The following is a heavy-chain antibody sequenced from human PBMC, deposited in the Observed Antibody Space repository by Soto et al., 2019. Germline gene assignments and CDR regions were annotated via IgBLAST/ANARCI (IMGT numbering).Heavy chain of an antibody. D-gene: IGHD6-19*01. CDR2: ISAYNGNT. CDR3: ARHRRYSSGWQGFDY. Sequence: ASVKVSCKASGYTFTSYGISWVRQAPGQGLEWMGWISAYNGNTNYAQKLQGRVTMTTDTSTSTAYMELRSLRSDDTAVYYCARHRRYSSGWQGFDYWGQGTLVTVSS. V-gene: IGHV1-18*01. J-gene: IGHJ4*02. CDR1: GYTFTSYG.